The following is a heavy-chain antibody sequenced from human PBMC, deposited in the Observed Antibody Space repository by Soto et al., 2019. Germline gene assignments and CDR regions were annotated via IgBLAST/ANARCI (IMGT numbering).Heavy chain of an antibody. Sequence: SETLSLTCTVSGDSSSTHYWSWIRQPPGKGLEWIGYIFFSGNTNYNTSQKTRLSLSLDTSKQQFSLMLASVTAADTAVYYCASSRTSGSCFDYWGQGTLVTVSS. CDR1: GDSSSTHY. CDR2: IFFSGNT. V-gene: IGHV4-59*11. CDR3: ASSRTSGSCFDY. J-gene: IGHJ4*02. D-gene: IGHD3-10*01.